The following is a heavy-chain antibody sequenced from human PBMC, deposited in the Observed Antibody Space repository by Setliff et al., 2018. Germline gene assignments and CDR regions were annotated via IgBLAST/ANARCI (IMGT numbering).Heavy chain of an antibody. D-gene: IGHD6-13*01. CDR2: INHSGST. CDR3: ARGDIAAPRYKLRFSAFDY. Sequence: SETLSLTCAVYGESFSESFSGYYWNWIRQPPGKGLEWIGEINHSGSTNYNPSLKSRVTISVDTSKNQFSLKLSSVTAADMAVYYCARGDIAAPRYKLRFSAFDYWGQGTLVTVSS. J-gene: IGHJ4*02. V-gene: IGHV4-34*01. CDR1: GESFSESFSGYY.